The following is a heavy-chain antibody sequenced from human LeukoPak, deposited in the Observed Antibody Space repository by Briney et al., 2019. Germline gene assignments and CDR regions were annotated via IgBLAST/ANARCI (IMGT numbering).Heavy chain of an antibody. V-gene: IGHV1-18*01. CDR3: ARGAYGDK. D-gene: IGHD4-17*01. CDR1: GYTLTSYG. Sequence: ASVKVSCEASGYTLTSYGINWMRQAPGQGLEWMGWISTQSGNTNYAQKVQGRLTLTTDRSTNTAYMELRSLKSDDTAVYYCARGAYGDKWGQGTMVTVSS. J-gene: IGHJ4*02. CDR2: ISTQSGNT.